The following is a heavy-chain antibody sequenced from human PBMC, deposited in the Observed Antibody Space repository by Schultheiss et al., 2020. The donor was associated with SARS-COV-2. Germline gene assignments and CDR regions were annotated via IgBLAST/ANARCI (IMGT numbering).Heavy chain of an antibody. CDR3: ARGAPRYDFWSGYYHYWYFDL. CDR1: GGSFSDYY. CDR2: INHSGST. J-gene: IGHJ2*01. Sequence: SETLSLTCTVSGGSFSDYYWSWIRQPPGKGLEWIGEINHSGSTNYNPSLKSRVTISVDTSKNQFSLKLSSVTAADTAVYYCARGAPRYDFWSGYYHYWYFDLWGRGTLVTVSS. D-gene: IGHD3-3*01. V-gene: IGHV4-34*01.